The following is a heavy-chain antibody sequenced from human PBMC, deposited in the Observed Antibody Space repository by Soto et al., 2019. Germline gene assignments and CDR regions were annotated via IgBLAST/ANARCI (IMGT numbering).Heavy chain of an antibody. Sequence: SETLSLTCAVSGGSISSGGHSWSWVRQRAGKGLEWIGEIYHSGSTYYNPSLKSRVTISVDKSKNQFSLKLSSVTAADTAVYYCASVAKTINWPDKWGQGTLVTVSS. CDR3: ASVAKTINWPDK. CDR1: GGSISSGGHS. J-gene: IGHJ5*02. V-gene: IGHV4-4*02. CDR2: IYHSGST.